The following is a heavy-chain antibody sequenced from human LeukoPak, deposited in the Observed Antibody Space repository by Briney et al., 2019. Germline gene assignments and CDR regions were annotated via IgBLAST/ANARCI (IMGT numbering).Heavy chain of an antibody. V-gene: IGHV4-39*07. Sequence: NPSETLSLTCTVSGGSISSSSYYWGWIRQPPGKGLEWIGEINHSGSTNYNPSLKSRVTISLDTSKNQFSLKLSSVTAADTAVYYCARRCVRFNYYYYYMDVWGKGTTVTVSS. CDR2: INHSGST. J-gene: IGHJ6*03. CDR3: ARRCVRFNYYYYYMDV. CDR1: GGSISSSSYY.